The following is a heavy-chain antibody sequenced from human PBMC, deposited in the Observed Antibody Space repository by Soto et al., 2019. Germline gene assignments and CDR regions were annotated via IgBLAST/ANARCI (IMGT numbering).Heavy chain of an antibody. CDR2: IVPASGGA. V-gene: IGHV1-46*01. Sequence: ASVKVSCKASGYTFTNYYMHWVRQAPGQGLEWMGFIVPASGGAGYTEKFLGRITISRDTSTTTVYMELSSLRFEDTAVYYCVREFSPGLFEYWGQGTLVTVSS. CDR1: GYTFTNYY. CDR3: VREFSPGLFEY. J-gene: IGHJ4*02.